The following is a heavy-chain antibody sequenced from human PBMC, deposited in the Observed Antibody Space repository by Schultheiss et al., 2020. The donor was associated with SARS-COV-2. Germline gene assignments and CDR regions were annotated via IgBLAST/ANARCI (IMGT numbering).Heavy chain of an antibody. J-gene: IGHJ6*03. D-gene: IGHD6-19*01. V-gene: IGHV4-34*01. Sequence: ETLSLTCAVFGVSFSGFSWTWIRQSPGKGLEWIGQVSHSGGTHFNPSLKRRLTISIDTSKRQFSLRLTSVTAADTATYYCSRGRTSVIPSPVLGLGPLYFSYYMDVWGKGAAVTVSS. CDR1: GVSFSGFS. CDR3: SRGRTSVIPSPVLGLGPLYFSYYMDV. CDR2: VSHSGGT.